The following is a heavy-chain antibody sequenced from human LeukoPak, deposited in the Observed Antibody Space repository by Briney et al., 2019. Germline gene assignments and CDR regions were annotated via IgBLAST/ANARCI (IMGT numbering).Heavy chain of an antibody. CDR1: GFTFSNYA. CDR2: ISGSGGST. Sequence: GGSLRLSCAASGFTFSNYAMTWVRQAPGKGLEWVSAISGSGGSTYYADSVKGRFTISRDNSKNTVYLQMNSLRADDTAVYYCASRITIFGVLITGPFDYWGQGPLVSVSS. CDR3: ASRITIFGVLITGPFDY. J-gene: IGHJ4*02. V-gene: IGHV3-23*01. D-gene: IGHD3-3*01.